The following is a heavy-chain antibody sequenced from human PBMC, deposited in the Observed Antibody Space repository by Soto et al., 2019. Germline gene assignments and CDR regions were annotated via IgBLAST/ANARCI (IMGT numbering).Heavy chain of an antibody. CDR1: GFTFSSYG. D-gene: IGHD4-17*01. CDR3: AKETPTVTTGSGFDY. CDR2: ISYDESNE. V-gene: IGHV3-30*18. J-gene: IGHJ4*02. Sequence: QVQLVESGGGVVQPGRSLRLSCAASGFTFSSYGMQWVRQAPGKGLEWVAFISYDESNEYYADSVKGRFTISRDNSKNTLYLQMNSLRAEDTAVYYCAKETPTVTTGSGFDYWGQGTLVTVSS.